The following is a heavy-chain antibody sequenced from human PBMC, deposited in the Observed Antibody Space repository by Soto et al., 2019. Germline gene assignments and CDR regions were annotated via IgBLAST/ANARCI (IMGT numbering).Heavy chain of an antibody. CDR2: ISYDGSNK. J-gene: IGHJ6*02. D-gene: IGHD6-19*01. CDR3: AKVRAVAGTGGMDV. Sequence: QVQLVESGGGVVQPGRSLRLSCAASGFTFSSYGMHWVRQAPGKGLEWVAVISYDGSNKYYADSVKGRFTISRDNSKNTLYLQMNSLRAEDTAVYYCAKVRAVAGTGGMDVCGQGTTVTVSS. CDR1: GFTFSSYG. V-gene: IGHV3-30*18.